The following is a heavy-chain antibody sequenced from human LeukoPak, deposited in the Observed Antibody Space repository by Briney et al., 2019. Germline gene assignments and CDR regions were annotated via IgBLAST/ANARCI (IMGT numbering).Heavy chain of an antibody. CDR3: ARKDYVWGSYRP. V-gene: IGHV1-8*01. CDR2: MNPNSGNT. CDR1: GYTFTSYD. J-gene: IGHJ5*02. Sequence: GASVKVSCKASGYTFTSYDINWVRQATGQGLEWMGWMNPNSGNTGYAQKLQGRVTMTTDTSTSTAYMELRSLRSDDTAVYYCARKDYVWGSYRPWGQGTLVTVSS. D-gene: IGHD3-16*02.